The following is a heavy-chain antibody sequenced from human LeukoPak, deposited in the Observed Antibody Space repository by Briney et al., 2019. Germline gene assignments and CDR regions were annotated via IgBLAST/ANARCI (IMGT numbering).Heavy chain of an antibody. J-gene: IGHJ4*02. D-gene: IGHD3-10*01. CDR1: GFTFSSYW. V-gene: IGHV3-7*01. CDR2: IKTDGSET. Sequence: GGSLRLSCEASGFTFSSYWMSWVRQAPGKGLACVANIKTDGSETYYVDSVKGRFTISRDNAKNSLFLQMNSLRAEDTAIYYCVSAIRGSPIDYWGQGTLVSVPS. CDR3: VSAIRGSPIDY.